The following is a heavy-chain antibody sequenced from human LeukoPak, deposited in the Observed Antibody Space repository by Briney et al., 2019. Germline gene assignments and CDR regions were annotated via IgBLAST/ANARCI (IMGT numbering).Heavy chain of an antibody. V-gene: IGHV3-13*01. J-gene: IGHJ4*02. Sequence: GGSLRLSCAASGFTLSDYDLHWVRQATGKGLEWVSGIGTAGDTYYTGSVKGRFTISRENAKNSLYLQMNSLRAGDTAVYYCARVAKERVGGVYYFDYWGQGTLVTVSS. CDR1: GFTLSDYD. CDR2: IGTAGDT. CDR3: ARVAKERVGGVYYFDY. D-gene: IGHD1-1*01.